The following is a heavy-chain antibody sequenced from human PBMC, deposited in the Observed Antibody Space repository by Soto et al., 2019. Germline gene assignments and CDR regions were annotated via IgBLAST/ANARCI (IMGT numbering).Heavy chain of an antibody. D-gene: IGHD6-13*01. CDR2: ISGIGGST. CDR1: VFTFTDYA. Sequence: HPGWSLRLSCAASVFTFTDYALSWVRQAPGKGLEWVATISGIGGSTYLADSVKGRLSISRDNSKNTVSLLMNSLRAEDTAVYFCARGSSGYISSWYYFDYWGRGTLVTVSS. J-gene: IGHJ4*02. V-gene: IGHV3-23*01. CDR3: ARGSSGYISSWYYFDY.